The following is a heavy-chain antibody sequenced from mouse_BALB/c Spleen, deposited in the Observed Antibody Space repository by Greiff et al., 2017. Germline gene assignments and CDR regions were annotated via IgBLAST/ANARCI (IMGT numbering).Heavy chain of an antibody. CDR1: GYTFTDYN. CDR2: IYPYNGGT. Sequence: EVKLQESGPELVKPGASVKISCKASGYTFTDYNMHWVKQSHGKSLEWIGYIYPYNGGTGYNQKFKSKATLTVDNSSSTAYMELRSLTSEDSAVYYCARCGGYEDYYYAMDYWGQGTSVTVSS. CDR3: ARCGGYEDYYYAMDY. V-gene: IGHV1S29*02. J-gene: IGHJ4*01. D-gene: IGHD2-3*01.